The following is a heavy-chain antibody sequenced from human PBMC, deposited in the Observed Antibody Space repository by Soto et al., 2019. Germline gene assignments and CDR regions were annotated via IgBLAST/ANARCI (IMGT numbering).Heavy chain of an antibody. CDR2: IIPIFGTA. D-gene: IGHD1-26*01. V-gene: IGHV1-69*13. Sequence: GASVKVSCKASGGTFSSYAISWVRQAPGQGLEWMGGIIPIFGTANYAQKFQGRVTITADESTSTAYMELSSLRSEDTAVYYCARGGSPDSGSYSNSPWYYYGMDVWGQGTTVTVFS. CDR3: ARGGSPDSGSYSNSPWYYYGMDV. CDR1: GGTFSSYA. J-gene: IGHJ6*02.